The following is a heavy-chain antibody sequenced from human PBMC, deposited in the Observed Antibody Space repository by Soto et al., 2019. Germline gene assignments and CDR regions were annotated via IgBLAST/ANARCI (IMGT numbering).Heavy chain of an antibody. CDR2: IYHSGST. D-gene: IGHD3-10*01. Sequence: SETLSLTCAVSGGSISSGGYSWSWIRQPPGKGLEWIGYIYHSGSTYYNPSLKSRVTISVDNSKNTLYLQMNSLRAEDTAVYYCAKDGLGFGELTYSDYWGQGTLVTVSS. CDR3: AKDGLGFGELTYSDY. CDR1: GGSISSGGYS. J-gene: IGHJ4*02. V-gene: IGHV4-30-2*01.